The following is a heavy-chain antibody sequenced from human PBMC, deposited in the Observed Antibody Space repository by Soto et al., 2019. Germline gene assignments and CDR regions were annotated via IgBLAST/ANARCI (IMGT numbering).Heavy chain of an antibody. J-gene: IGHJ4*02. CDR3: ARGRKWLRFFDY. CDR2: MNPNSGNT. CDR1: GYTFTSYD. V-gene: IGHV1-8*01. D-gene: IGHD5-12*01. Sequence: ASVKVSCKASGYTFTSYDINWVRQATGQGLEWMGWMNPNSGNTGYAQKFQGRVTMTRNTSISTAYMELSSLRSEDTAVYYCARGRKWLRFFDYWGQGTLVTVSS.